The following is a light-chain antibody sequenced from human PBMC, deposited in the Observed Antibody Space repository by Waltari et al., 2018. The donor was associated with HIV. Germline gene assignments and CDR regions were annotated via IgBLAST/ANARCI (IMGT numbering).Light chain of an antibody. CDR1: HGVSSTY. J-gene: IGKJ5*01. Sequence: CRATHGVSSTYMAWYQQRPDQAPRLLIYGASSLATGIPDRFLGSGSGTDFTLTINRLEPEDFAVYYCQQYSTSPFTLGQGTRLEIK. CDR2: GAS. V-gene: IGKV3-20*01. CDR3: QQYSTSPFT.